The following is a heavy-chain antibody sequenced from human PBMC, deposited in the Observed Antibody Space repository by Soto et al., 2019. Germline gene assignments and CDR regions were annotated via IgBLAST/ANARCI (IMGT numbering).Heavy chain of an antibody. Sequence: QVQLVQSGAEVKKPGSSVKVSWKASGGTFSSYAISWVRQAPGQGLEWMGGIIPIFGTATYAQKFQGRVTITADESTSTAYMELSSLRSEDTAVYYCARVQYSSSWLNKFDPWGQGTLVTVSS. D-gene: IGHD6-13*01. CDR1: GGTFSSYA. J-gene: IGHJ5*02. V-gene: IGHV1-69*01. CDR2: IIPIFGTA. CDR3: ARVQYSSSWLNKFDP.